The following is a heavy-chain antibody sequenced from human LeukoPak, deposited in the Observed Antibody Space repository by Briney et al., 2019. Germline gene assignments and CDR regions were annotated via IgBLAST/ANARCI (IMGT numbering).Heavy chain of an antibody. CDR1: GFTFSSYD. D-gene: IGHD5-18*01. Sequence: PGGSLRLSCAASGFTFSSYDMHWVRQATGKGLEWVSAIGTAGDTYYPGSVKGRFTISRENAKNSLYLQMNSLRDEDTAVYYCARDTGYSYGAPRVDYWGQGTLVTVSS. V-gene: IGHV3-13*01. CDR2: IGTAGDT. J-gene: IGHJ4*02. CDR3: ARDTGYSYGAPRVDY.